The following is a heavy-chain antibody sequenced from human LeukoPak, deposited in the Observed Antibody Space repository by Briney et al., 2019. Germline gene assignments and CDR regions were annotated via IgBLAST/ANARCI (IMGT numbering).Heavy chain of an antibody. D-gene: IGHD3-10*01. CDR3: VREIKIMGFRAFDY. J-gene: IGHJ4*02. CDR2: INDGGTYT. V-gene: IGHV3-74*01. Sequence: GGSLRLSCAGSGFAFSEYWMHWARQSPEKGLMWVSRINDGGTYTAYADSVKGRFAVSRDNAENTLYLQMDSLTVEDTGLYYCVREIKIMGFRAFDYWGQGTPVTVSS. CDR1: GFAFSEYW.